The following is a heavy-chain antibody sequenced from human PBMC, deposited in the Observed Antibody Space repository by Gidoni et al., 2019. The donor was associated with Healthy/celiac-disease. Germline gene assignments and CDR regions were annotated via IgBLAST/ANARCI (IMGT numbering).Heavy chain of an antibody. J-gene: IGHJ3*02. D-gene: IGHD2-21*01. CDR2: IWDDGSNK. CDR3: ARGLHGFDAFDI. Sequence: QVQLVESGGGVVQPGRSLRLSCAASGFTFSSYGMHWVRQAPGKGLEWVAVIWDDGSNKYYADSVKGRFTISRDNSKNTLYLQMNSLRAEDTAVYYCARGLHGFDAFDIWGQGTMVTVSS. CDR1: GFTFSSYG. V-gene: IGHV3-33*01.